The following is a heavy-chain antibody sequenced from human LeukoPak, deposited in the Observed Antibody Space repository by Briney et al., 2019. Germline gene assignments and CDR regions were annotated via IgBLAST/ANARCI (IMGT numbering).Heavy chain of an antibody. J-gene: IGHJ6*04. CDR2: IIPIFGTA. V-gene: IGHV1-69*01. CDR1: GGTFSSYA. D-gene: IGHD6-13*01. CDR3: ARDREQLVYYYYGMDV. Sequence: ASVKVSCKASGGTFSSYAISWVRQAPGQGLEWMGGIIPIFGTANYAQKFQGRVTITADESTSTAYMELSSLRSEDTAVYYCARDREQLVYYYYGMDVWGKGTTVTVSP.